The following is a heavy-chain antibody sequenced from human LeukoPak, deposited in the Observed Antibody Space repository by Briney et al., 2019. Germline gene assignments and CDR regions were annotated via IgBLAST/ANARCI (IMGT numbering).Heavy chain of an antibody. D-gene: IGHD5-12*01. CDR2: IYPGDSDT. Sequence: GDSLKISCKGSGYSFTSYWIGWVRQMPGKGLEWMGIIYPGDSDTRYSPSFQGQVTISADKSLSTAYLQWSSLKASDTAMYYCARAPGGYVEGYYFDYWGQGTLVTVSS. J-gene: IGHJ4*02. CDR1: GYSFTSYW. V-gene: IGHV5-51*01. CDR3: ARAPGGYVEGYYFDY.